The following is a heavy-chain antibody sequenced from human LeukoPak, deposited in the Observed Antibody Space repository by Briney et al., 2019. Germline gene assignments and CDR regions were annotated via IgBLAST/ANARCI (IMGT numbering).Heavy chain of an antibody. J-gene: IGHJ2*01. CDR2: ISWNSGSI. V-gene: IGHV3-9*01. D-gene: IGHD4-17*01. CDR1: GFTFDDYA. Sequence: GRSLRLSCAAFGFTFDDYAMHWVRQAPGKGLEWVSGISWNSGSIGYADSVKGRFTISRDNSKNTLYLQMNSLRAEDTAVYYCAKTGYGDYVKWYFDLWGRGTLVTVSS. CDR3: AKTGYGDYVKWYFDL.